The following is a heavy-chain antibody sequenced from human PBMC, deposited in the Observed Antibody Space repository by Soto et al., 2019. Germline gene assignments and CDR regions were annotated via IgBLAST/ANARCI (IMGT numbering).Heavy chain of an antibody. CDR2: IWYDGSNK. CDR1: GFTFSSYG. V-gene: IGHV3-33*01. CDR3: ARDSLSHYGMDV. Sequence: QVQLVESGGGVVQSGRSLRLSCAASGFTFSSYGMHWVRQAPGKGLEWVAVIWYDGSNKYYADSVKGRFTISRDNSKNTLYLQMNSLRAEDTAVYYCARDSLSHYGMDVWGQGTTVTVSS. J-gene: IGHJ6*02.